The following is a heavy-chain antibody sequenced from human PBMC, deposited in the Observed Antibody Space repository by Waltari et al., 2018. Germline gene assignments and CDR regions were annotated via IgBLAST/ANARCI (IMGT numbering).Heavy chain of an antibody. CDR2: NFSNDEK. V-gene: IGHV2-26*01. CDR1: GFSLSNARMG. Sequence: QVTLKESGPVLVKPTETLTLTCTVSGFSLSNARMGVSWIRQPPGKALEWLAHNFSNDEKSYRTTSKGRPNHSKDTPKRQGVLTQTKIDPGDTGTYFCGRIGPWDWFEDYYYGMDVWGQGTTVTVSS. CDR3: GRIGPWDWFEDYYYGMDV. D-gene: IGHD3-9*01. J-gene: IGHJ6*02.